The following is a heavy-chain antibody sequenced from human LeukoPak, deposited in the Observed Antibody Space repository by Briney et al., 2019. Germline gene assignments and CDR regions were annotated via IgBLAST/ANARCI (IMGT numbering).Heavy chain of an antibody. V-gene: IGHV3-23*01. CDR1: GFTFSSYA. CDR3: AKDMFCSSTSCHKPTSYGMDV. J-gene: IGHJ6*02. D-gene: IGHD2-2*02. CDR2: ISGGGNYI. Sequence: GGSLRLSCAASGFTFSSYAMSWVRQAPGKGLEWVSYISGGGNYINYADSVEGRFTISRDNSQNTPYLQMNSLRAEDTAVYYCAKDMFCSSTSCHKPTSYGMDVWGQGTTVTVSS.